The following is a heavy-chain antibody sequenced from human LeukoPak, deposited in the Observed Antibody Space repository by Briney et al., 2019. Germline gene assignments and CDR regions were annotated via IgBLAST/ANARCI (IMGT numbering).Heavy chain of an antibody. CDR1: GFTFSSYA. J-gene: IGHJ1*01. CDR2: ISGSGGST. V-gene: IGHV3-23*01. CDR3: AKNIAAAFFAEYFQH. D-gene: IGHD6-13*01. Sequence: HPGRSLRLSCAASGFTFSSYAMSWVREAPGKGLGGVSAISGSGGSTYYADSVKGRFTISRDNSKNTLYLQMNSLRAEDTAVYYCAKNIAAAFFAEYFQHWGQGTLVTVSS.